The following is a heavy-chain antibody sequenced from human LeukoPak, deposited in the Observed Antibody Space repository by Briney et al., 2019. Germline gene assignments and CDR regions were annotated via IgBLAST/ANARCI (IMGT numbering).Heavy chain of an antibody. Sequence: GGSLRLSCAASGFTFSSYAMHWVRQAPGKGLEWVAIISYDGSNKYYADSVKGRFTISRDKSKNTLYLQMNSLRVEDMAVYYCARAGYYYDSSGYWGVADWFDPWGQGTLVTVSS. V-gene: IGHV3-30-3*01. CDR1: GFTFSSYA. J-gene: IGHJ5*02. D-gene: IGHD3-22*01. CDR3: ARAGYYYDSSGYWGVADWFDP. CDR2: ISYDGSNK.